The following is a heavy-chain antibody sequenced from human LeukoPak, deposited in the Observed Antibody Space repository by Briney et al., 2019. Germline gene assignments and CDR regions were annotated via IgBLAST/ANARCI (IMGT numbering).Heavy chain of an antibody. J-gene: IGHJ6*03. V-gene: IGHV1-2*02. D-gene: IGHD2-15*01. CDR2: INPNSGGT. CDR1: GYTFTGYY. CDR3: ARRGGYYYYYMDV. Sequence: VSVKVSCKASGYTFTGYYMHWVRQAPGQGLEWMGWINPNSGGTNYAQKFQGRVTMTRDTSISTAYMELSRLRSDDTAVYYCARRGGYYYYYMDVWGKGTTVTVSS.